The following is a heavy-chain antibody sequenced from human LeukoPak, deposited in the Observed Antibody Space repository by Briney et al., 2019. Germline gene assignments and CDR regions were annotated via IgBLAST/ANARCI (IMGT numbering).Heavy chain of an antibody. Sequence: SETLSLTCTVSGGSISSSGYYWGWIRQPPGKGLEWIGSIYHSGSTYYNPSLKSRVTISVDTSKNQFSLKLSSVTAADTAVYYCARYNRRLIVVVTANAFDIWGQGTMVTVSS. CDR1: GGSISSSGYY. CDR2: IYHSGST. J-gene: IGHJ3*02. CDR3: ARYNRRLIVVVTANAFDI. V-gene: IGHV4-39*07. D-gene: IGHD2-21*02.